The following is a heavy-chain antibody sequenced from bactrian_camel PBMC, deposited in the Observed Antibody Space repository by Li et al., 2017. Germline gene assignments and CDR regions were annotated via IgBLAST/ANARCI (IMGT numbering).Heavy chain of an antibody. J-gene: IGHJ4*01. CDR3: AADRLSCTVVGNKFFGFDQ. V-gene: IGHV3S1*01. CDR1: YFPYDTSNC. CDR2: IYRGRATG. Sequence: QVQLVESGGGLVQPGGSLRLSCDAAYFPYDTSNCMAWFRQAPGKDREGVAYIYRGRATGYCADSVKGRFTIFQDNAKNTVYLQMNSLKSEDTAVYYCAADRLSCTVVGNKFFGFDQRGQGTQVTVS. D-gene: IGHD6*01.